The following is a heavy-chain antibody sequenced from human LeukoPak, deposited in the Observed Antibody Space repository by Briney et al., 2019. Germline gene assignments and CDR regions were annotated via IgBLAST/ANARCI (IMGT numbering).Heavy chain of an antibody. D-gene: IGHD3-22*01. CDR2: FDPEDGET. CDR1: GYSLTELS. CDR3: ATVGSSVTTMIVG. J-gene: IGHJ1*01. Sequence: ASVKVSCKVSGYSLTELSMHWVRQAPGKGLDWMGGFDPEDGETIYAQKFQGRVTMTEDTSTDTAYMELSSLRSEDTAVYYCATVGSSVTTMIVGWGQGTLVTVSS. V-gene: IGHV1-24*01.